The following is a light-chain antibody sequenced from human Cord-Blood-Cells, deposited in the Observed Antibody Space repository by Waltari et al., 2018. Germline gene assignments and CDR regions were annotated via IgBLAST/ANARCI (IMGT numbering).Light chain of an antibody. V-gene: IGLV2-23*01. CDR2: EGS. CDR1: SSDVGSYNL. CDR3: CSYAGSSTWV. Sequence: QSALTQPASVSGSPGQSITISCTATSSDVGSYNLVSWYQQHPGKAPKLMFYEGSKRPSGVSNRFSGSKSGNTASLTISGLQAEDEADYYCCSYAGSSTWVFGGGTKLTVL. J-gene: IGLJ3*02.